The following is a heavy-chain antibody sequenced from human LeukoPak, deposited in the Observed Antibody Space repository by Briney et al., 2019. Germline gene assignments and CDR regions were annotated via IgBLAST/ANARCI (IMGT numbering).Heavy chain of an antibody. CDR3: ARSGYCSSTSCYADYYYYMDV. CDR1: GFTFDDYG. J-gene: IGHJ6*03. Sequence: GGSLRLSCAASGFTFDDYGMSWVRQAPGKGLEWVSGINWNGGSTGYADSVKGRFTISRDNAKNSLYLQMNSLRAEDTALYHCARSGYCSSTSCYADYYYYMDVWGKGTTVTISS. D-gene: IGHD2-2*01. V-gene: IGHV3-20*01. CDR2: INWNGGST.